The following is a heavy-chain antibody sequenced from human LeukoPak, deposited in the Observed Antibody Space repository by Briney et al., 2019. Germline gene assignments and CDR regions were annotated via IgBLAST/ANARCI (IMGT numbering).Heavy chain of an antibody. Sequence: SVEVSCKASGGTFSSYAISWVRQAPGQGLEWMGGIIPIFGTANYAQKFQGRVTITADKSTSTAYMELSSLRSEDTAVYYCARSGGPDIVFDYWGQGTLVTASS. CDR3: ARSGGPDIVFDY. V-gene: IGHV1-69*06. J-gene: IGHJ4*02. CDR1: GGTFSSYA. D-gene: IGHD2-15*01. CDR2: IIPIFGTA.